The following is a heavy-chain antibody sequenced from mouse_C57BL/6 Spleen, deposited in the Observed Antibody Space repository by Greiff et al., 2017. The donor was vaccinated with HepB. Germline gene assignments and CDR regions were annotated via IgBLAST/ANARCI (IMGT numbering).Heavy chain of an antibody. CDR3: ARSEATAQAPWFAY. CDR1: GYAFSSYW. D-gene: IGHD3-2*02. J-gene: IGHJ3*01. CDR2: IYPGDGDT. V-gene: IGHV1-80*01. Sequence: VQLQQSGAELVKPGASVKISCKASGYAFSSYWMNWVKQRPGKGLEWIGQIYPGDGDTNYNGKFKGKATLTADKSSSTAYMQLSSLTSADSAVYFCARSEATAQAPWFAYWGQGTLVTVSA.